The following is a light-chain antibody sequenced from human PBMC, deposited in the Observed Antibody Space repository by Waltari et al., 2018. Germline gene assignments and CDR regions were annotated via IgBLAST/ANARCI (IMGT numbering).Light chain of an antibody. Sequence: QSALTQPASVSGSPGQSITISCTGTSSDVGGYNYVSWYQQHPGKAPKLMIYDVSKRPSGVSTRFSGSKSGNTASLTISGLQAEDEADYYCCSYAGSYVVFGGGTKLTVL. J-gene: IGLJ2*01. CDR1: SSDVGGYNY. CDR2: DVS. V-gene: IGLV2-23*02. CDR3: CSYAGSYVV.